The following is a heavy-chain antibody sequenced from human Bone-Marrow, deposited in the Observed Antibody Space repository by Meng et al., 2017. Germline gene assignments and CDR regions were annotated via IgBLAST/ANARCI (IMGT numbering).Heavy chain of an antibody. Sequence: QVLLQRSGACLARSSETLFLTCPASCATVNTVSYYWSWILQPPGRGLELIGLMYQSWSTNNTPSLKSRVTISLDMSSNQFSLTLNSVTAADTAIYYCARGVVADPPGDWGRGTLVTVSS. V-gene: IGHV4-61*01. CDR3: ARGVVADPPGD. CDR1: CATVNTVSYY. J-gene: IGHJ1*01. D-gene: IGHD2-15*01. CDR2: MYQSWST.